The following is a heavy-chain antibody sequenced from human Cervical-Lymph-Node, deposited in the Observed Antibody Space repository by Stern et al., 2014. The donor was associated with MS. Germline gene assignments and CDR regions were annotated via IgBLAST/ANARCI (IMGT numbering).Heavy chain of an antibody. Sequence: QVQLVQSGAEVKKPGASVTVSCRTSGYTFIDYYIHWVRQAPGQGLEWMGLINLSDGATTYAEKFQGRVTMTRETSTNTAYMQLGSLTSEDTAVFFCAREGADNDAFDVWGQGTMVTVSS. J-gene: IGHJ3*01. V-gene: IGHV1-46*03. CDR3: AREGADNDAFDV. D-gene: IGHD1-26*01. CDR1: GYTFIDYY. CDR2: INLSDGAT.